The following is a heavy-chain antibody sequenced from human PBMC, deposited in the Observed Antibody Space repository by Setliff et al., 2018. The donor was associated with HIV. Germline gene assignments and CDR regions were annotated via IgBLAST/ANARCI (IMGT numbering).Heavy chain of an antibody. CDR2: ISHSGNT. V-gene: IGHV4-34*01. J-gene: IGHJ4*02. D-gene: IGHD1-1*01. CDR1: GGSFSGYY. CDR3: ARAPATTHDFDH. Sequence: SETLSLTCAVYGGSFSGYYWNWIRQPPGKGLDWIEEISHSGNTNYNPSLKSRVTISIDTSKNQFSLRLTSVTAADTAAYYCARAPATTHDFDHWGQGTLVTVSS.